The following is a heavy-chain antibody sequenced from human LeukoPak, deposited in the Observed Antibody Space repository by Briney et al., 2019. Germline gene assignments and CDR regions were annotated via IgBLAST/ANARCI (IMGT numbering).Heavy chain of an antibody. Sequence: ASVKVSCKASGYTFTSYDINWVRQATGQGLEWMGWMNPNSGNTGYAQKFQGRVTMTRSTSLSTAYMELSSLRSEDTAVYCCARGGFYSSSWYNYWGQGTLVTVSS. D-gene: IGHD6-13*01. V-gene: IGHV1-8*01. CDR3: ARGGFYSSSWYNY. CDR2: MNPNSGNT. J-gene: IGHJ4*02. CDR1: GYTFTSYD.